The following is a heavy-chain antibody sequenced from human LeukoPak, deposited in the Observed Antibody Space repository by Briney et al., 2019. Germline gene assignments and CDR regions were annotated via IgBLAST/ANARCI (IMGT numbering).Heavy chain of an antibody. CDR1: GFTFSSYW. J-gene: IGHJ4*02. CDR3: ARGVGAPPAFDY. D-gene: IGHD1-26*01. CDR2: INTDGSST. Sequence: GGSLRLSCAASGFTFSSYWMHWVRQAPGKGLVWVSRINTDGSSTSYADSVKGRFTISRDNAKNTLYLQMNSLRAEDTAVYYCARGVGAPPAFDYWGQGTLVTVSS. V-gene: IGHV3-74*01.